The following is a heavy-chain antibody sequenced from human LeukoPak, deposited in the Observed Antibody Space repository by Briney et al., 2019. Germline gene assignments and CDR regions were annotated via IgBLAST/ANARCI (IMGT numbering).Heavy chain of an antibody. CDR3: ARGYCSGGSCYSVENWFDP. CDR2: ISPSSGGT. V-gene: IGHV1-2*06. CDR1: GYTFTKYY. J-gene: IGHJ5*02. Sequence: ASVKVSCKASGYTFTKYYMFWARQAPGQGLEWVGRISPSSGGTDYAQKFQGRVTMTRDTSISTAYMELSRLRSDDTAMYYCARGYCSGGSCYSVENWFDPWGQGTLVTVSS. D-gene: IGHD2-15*01.